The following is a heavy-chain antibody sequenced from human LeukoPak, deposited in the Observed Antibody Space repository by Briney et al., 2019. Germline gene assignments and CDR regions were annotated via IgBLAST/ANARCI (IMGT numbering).Heavy chain of an antibody. D-gene: IGHD6-19*01. J-gene: IGHJ5*02. CDR2: IYYSGSA. CDR3: ARDCYSSGWLYWFDP. CDR1: GASINSYY. Sequence: SETLSLTCTVSGASINSYYWGWIRQPPGKGLEWIGSIYYSGSAYYNPSLKSRVTISVDTSKNQFSLKLSSVTAADTAVYYCARDCYSSGWLYWFDPWGQGTLVTVSS. V-gene: IGHV4-39*07.